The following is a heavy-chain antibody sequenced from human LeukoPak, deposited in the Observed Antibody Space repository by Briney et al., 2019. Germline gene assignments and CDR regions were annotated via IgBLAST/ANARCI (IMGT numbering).Heavy chain of an antibody. V-gene: IGHV3-23*01. J-gene: IGHJ4*02. D-gene: IGHD3-22*01. CDR2: ISGSGGST. CDR1: GFTFSSYG. CDR3: ARGKRATYYYDSSGLAIFDY. Sequence: GGSLRLSCAASGFTFSSYGMSWVRQAPGKGLEWVSAISGSGGSTYYADSVKGRFTISRDNSKNTLYLQMNSLRAEDTAVYYCARGKRATYYYDSSGLAIFDYWGQGTLVTVSS.